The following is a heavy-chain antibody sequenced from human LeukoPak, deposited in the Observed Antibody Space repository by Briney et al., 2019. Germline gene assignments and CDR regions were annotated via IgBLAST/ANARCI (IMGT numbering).Heavy chain of an antibody. CDR1: GGSFSGYY. V-gene: IGHV4-34*01. CDR2: INHSGST. D-gene: IGHD6-19*01. Sequence: SETLSLTCAVYGGSFSGYYWSWIRQPPGKGLEWIGEINHSGSTNYNPSLKSRVTISVDTSKNQFSLKLSSVTTADTAVYYCARGSAVAGGEFDYWGQGTLVTVSS. J-gene: IGHJ4*02. CDR3: ARGSAVAGGEFDY.